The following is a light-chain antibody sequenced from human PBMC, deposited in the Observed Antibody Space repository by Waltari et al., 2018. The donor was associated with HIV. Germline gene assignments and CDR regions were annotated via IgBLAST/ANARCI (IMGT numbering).Light chain of an antibody. Sequence: IVMTQSPDSLAVSLVARATINCKSRQSVLYSSDNKNYLAWYQQKPGQPPKLLIDWASNRESGVPDRFSGSGYGTDFTLTISSLQAEDVAVYYCQQYYSAPVTFGQGTKVEIK. V-gene: IGKV4-1*01. CDR3: QQYYSAPVT. CDR1: QSVLYSSDNKNY. CDR2: WAS. J-gene: IGKJ1*01.